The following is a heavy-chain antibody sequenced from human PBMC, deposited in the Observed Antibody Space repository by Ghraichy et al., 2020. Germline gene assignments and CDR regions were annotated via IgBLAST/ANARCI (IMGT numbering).Heavy chain of an antibody. V-gene: IGHV3-21*01. CDR1: GFTFSTYS. J-gene: IGHJ4*02. CDR3: CYGREYYFEH. Sequence: GESLNISCAASGFTFSTYSMNWVRQAPGKGLEWVSSISSSSSYIFYADSVKGRFTISRDNAKSSLYLQMTSLRAEDTAVYYCCYGREYYFEHWGQGTLVTVS. D-gene: IGHD3-16*01. CDR2: ISSSSSYI.